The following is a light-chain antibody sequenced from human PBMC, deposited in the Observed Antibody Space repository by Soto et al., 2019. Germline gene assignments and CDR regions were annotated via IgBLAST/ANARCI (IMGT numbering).Light chain of an antibody. CDR3: HQYAWSPLT. J-gene: IGKJ5*01. Sequence: IVLTQSPGTLSLSPGERVTLSCRASQSVPKSYLAWYQQRPGQAPRLLIYDASNRATGIPDRFSGSESGADYTLTISRLEPEDFAVYFCHQYAWSPLTFGQGTRLEIK. CDR2: DAS. V-gene: IGKV3-20*01. CDR1: QSVPKSY.